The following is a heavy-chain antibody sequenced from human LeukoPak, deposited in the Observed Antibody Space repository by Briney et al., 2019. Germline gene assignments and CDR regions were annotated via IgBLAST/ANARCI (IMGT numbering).Heavy chain of an antibody. CDR3: TRGGGQLDF. J-gene: IGHJ4*02. CDR1: GFTFSNSW. V-gene: IGHV3-7*01. D-gene: IGHD1-1*01. Sequence: GGSLRLSCAAFGFTFSNSWMSWVRQAPGKGLEWVANMNQDGSGIYYVDSVKGRFTISRDNAKYSLYLHMNSLRAEDTAVYYCTRGGGQLDFWGQGTLVTVSS. CDR2: MNQDGSGI.